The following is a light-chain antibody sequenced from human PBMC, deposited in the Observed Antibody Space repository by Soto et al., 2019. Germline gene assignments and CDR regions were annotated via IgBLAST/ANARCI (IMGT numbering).Light chain of an antibody. CDR2: AAS. J-gene: IGKJ1*01. CDR1: QGISNY. Sequence: DIQMTQSPSSLSASVRDRVTITCRASQGISNYLAWYQQKPGKVPKLLIYAASTLQSGVPSRFSGSGSGTDFTLTISSLQPEDVATYYCQQYNNWPPWTFGQGTKVEIK. CDR3: QQYNNWPPWT. V-gene: IGKV1-27*01.